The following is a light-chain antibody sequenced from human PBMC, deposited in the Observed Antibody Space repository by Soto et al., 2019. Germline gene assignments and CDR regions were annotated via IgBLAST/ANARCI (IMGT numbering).Light chain of an antibody. Sequence: DIQMTQSPSSLSASVGDRVTITCRASQGVSAYLLWYQQKPGKAPKLLIYDASNLETGVPSRFSGSGSGTDFTFTISSLQPEDIATYYCQQYDNLPLTFGGGTKVEIK. CDR1: QGVSAY. CDR2: DAS. J-gene: IGKJ4*01. CDR3: QQYDNLPLT. V-gene: IGKV1-33*01.